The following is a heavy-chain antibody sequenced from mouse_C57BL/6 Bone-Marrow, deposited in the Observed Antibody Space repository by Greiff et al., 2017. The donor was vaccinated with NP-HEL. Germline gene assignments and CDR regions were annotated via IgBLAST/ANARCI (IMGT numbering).Heavy chain of an antibody. V-gene: IGHV1-76*01. J-gene: IGHJ1*03. CDR1: GYTFTDYY. CDR2: IYPGSGNT. CDR3: VADGYSWYFDV. Sequence: QVQLRQSGAELVRPGASVKLSCKASGYTFTDYYINWVKQRPGQGLEWIARIYPGSGNTYYNEKFKGKATLTAEKSSSTAYMQLSSLTSEDSAVYFCVADGYSWYFDVWGTGTTVTVSS. D-gene: IGHD2-3*01.